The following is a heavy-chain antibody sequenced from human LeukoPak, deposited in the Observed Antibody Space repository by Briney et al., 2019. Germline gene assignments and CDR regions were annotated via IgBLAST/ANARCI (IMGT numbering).Heavy chain of an antibody. CDR1: GGSISSDY. CDR3: ARGRGDSSGKHVGEPKFYFDD. CDR2: ISNTGST. V-gene: IGHV4-59*01. J-gene: IGHJ4*02. Sequence: PSETLSLTCTVSGGSISSDYWNWVRQPPGKGLQWIGYISNTGSTNYNPSLKSRVTISVDSSKNQFSLKLSSVTAADTAVFYCARGRGDSSGKHVGEPKFYFDDWGQGTLVTVSS. D-gene: IGHD3-10*01.